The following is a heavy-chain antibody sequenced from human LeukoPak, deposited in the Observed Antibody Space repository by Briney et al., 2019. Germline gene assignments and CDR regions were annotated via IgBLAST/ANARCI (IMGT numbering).Heavy chain of an antibody. D-gene: IGHD6-19*01. CDR1: GFTFYDHG. Sequence: GGSLRLSCAASGFTFYDHGMRWVRHVPGKGLEWVSGINWNGGSTGYADSVKGRFTISRDNAKNSLYLQMNSLRAEDTALYYCAAGDRNGWYFDYWGQGTLVTVSS. J-gene: IGHJ4*02. V-gene: IGHV3-20*04. CDR3: AAGDRNGWYFDY. CDR2: INWNGGST.